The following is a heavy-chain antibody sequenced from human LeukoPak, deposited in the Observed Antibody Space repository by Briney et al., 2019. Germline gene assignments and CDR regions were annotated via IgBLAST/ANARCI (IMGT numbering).Heavy chain of an antibody. J-gene: IGHJ4*02. D-gene: IGHD3-10*01. Sequence: PGGSLRLSCAASGFTFSSYSMNWVRQAPGKGLEWVSSISSSSSYIYYADSVKGRFTISRDNAKNSLYLQMNSLRAEDTAVYYCAKDRLLWFGESFGTFDYWGQGTLVTVSS. CDR3: AKDRLLWFGESFGTFDY. CDR2: ISSSSSYI. CDR1: GFTFSSYS. V-gene: IGHV3-21*01.